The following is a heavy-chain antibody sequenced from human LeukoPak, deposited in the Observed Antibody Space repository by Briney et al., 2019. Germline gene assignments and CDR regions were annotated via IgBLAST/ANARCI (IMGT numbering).Heavy chain of an antibody. CDR1: GFTFSSYG. D-gene: IGHD5-12*01. Sequence: GSLRLSCAASGFTFSSYGMHWVRQAPGKGLEWVAFIRYDGSNKYYADSVKGRFTISRDNSKNALYLQMNSLRPEDTAIYYCARDAQAYRYSGYEVSYYFDYWGQGTLVTGSS. V-gene: IGHV3-30*02. CDR3: ARDAQAYRYSGYEVSYYFDY. CDR2: IRYDGSNK. J-gene: IGHJ4*02.